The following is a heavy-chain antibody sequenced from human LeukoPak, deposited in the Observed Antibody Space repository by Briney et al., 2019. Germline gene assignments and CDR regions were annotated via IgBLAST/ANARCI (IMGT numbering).Heavy chain of an antibody. D-gene: IGHD4-17*01. CDR2: IYYSGTT. CDR3: ARGYGDFRVEGRYFHS. CDR1: GGSISTYY. Sequence: SETLSLTCTVSGGSISTYYWSWIRQPPGEGLEWIGSIYYSGTTHSNPSLKSRATISVDTSKNHLSLKVNFVTAADTAVYYCARGYGDFRVEGRYFHSWGQGTLVTVSS. J-gene: IGHJ4*02. V-gene: IGHV4-59*01.